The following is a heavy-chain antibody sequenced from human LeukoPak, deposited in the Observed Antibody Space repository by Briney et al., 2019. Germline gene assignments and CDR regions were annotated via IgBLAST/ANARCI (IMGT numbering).Heavy chain of an antibody. J-gene: IGHJ4*02. CDR2: IYYSGST. D-gene: IGHD2-2*01. CDR3: ASHDENQLLFVDY. Sequence: SETLSLTCTVSGGSISSNGYYWGWIRQPPGKGLEWIGSIYYSGSTYYNPSLKSRVTISVDTSKNQFSLKLSSVTAADTAVYYCASHDENQLLFVDYWGQGILVTVSS. V-gene: IGHV4-39*01. CDR1: GGSISSNGYY.